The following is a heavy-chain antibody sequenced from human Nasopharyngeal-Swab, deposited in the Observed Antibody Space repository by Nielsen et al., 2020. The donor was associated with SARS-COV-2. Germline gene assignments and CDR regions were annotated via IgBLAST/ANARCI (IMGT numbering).Heavy chain of an antibody. V-gene: IGHV3-23*01. J-gene: IGHJ4*02. CDR3: AKDLRGPYFF. Sequence: GESLKISCAASGFTFSSYAMRWVRQAPGKGPEWVSTINNSGGSTYYADSVKGRFTISRDNSKNTLSLQMNSLRAEDTAVYYCAKDLRGPYFFWGQGTLVTVSS. CDR2: INNSGGST. CDR1: GFTFSSYA. D-gene: IGHD2/OR15-2a*01.